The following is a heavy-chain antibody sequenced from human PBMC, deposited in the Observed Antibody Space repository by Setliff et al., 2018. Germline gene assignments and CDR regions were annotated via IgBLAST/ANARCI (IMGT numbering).Heavy chain of an antibody. CDR1: GYRFTSQW. CDR2: ISPDSIHI. Sequence: PGESLKISCKASGYRFTSQWIAWVRQTPGRGLEWVSSISPDSIHIYYADSVKGRFTISRDNARDSLYLHMNSLGAEDTAVYYCARSPANGGHDAFDIWGQGTMVTVSS. D-gene: IGHD6-25*01. CDR3: ARSPANGGHDAFDI. V-gene: IGHV3-21*01. J-gene: IGHJ3*02.